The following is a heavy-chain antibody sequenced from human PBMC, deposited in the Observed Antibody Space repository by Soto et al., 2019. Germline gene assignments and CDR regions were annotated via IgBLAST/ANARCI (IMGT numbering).Heavy chain of an antibody. CDR1: GYTFTSYG. J-gene: IGHJ4*02. Sequence: QVHLVQSGAEVKKPGASVKVSCKGSGYTFTSYGITWVRQAPGQGLEWMGWISAHNGNTNYAQKFQGRVTVTRDTSTITAYMELRSLRSDDTDVYYCARGRYGDYWGQGALVTVSS. CDR2: ISAHNGNT. D-gene: IGHD1-1*01. CDR3: ARGRYGDY. V-gene: IGHV1-18*01.